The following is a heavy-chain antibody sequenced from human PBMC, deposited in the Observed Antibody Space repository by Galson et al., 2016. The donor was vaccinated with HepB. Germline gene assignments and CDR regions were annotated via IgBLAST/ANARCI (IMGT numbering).Heavy chain of an antibody. CDR2: ISTSVGVT. CDR1: GFSFSSSA. J-gene: IGHJ2*01. Sequence: SLRLSCAASGFSFSSSAMGWVRQAPGKGLEWVSAISTSVGVTYYTDSVRGRFTISRDNSKSTLFFQMNSLRADDTAIYYCVKGGGVRGTREPDYWGRGTLVTVSS. V-gene: IGHV3-23*01. D-gene: IGHD3-16*01. CDR3: VKGGGVRGTREPDY.